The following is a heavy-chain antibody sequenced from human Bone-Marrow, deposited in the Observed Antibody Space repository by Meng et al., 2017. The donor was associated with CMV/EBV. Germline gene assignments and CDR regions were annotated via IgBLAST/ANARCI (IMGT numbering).Heavy chain of an antibody. CDR1: GGTFRRYA. CDR2: IIPIFGTA. J-gene: IGHJ6*02. Sequence: SSVKVTFKPSGGTFRRYAISWVGQAPGQGLEWKGGIIPIFGTANYAQKFQSRVTTTTDECTSTAYMELSSLRSEDTAVYYCARDNVIVVVPAASLYYGMDVWGQGTTVTVSS. D-gene: IGHD2-2*01. V-gene: IGHV1-69*05. CDR3: ARDNVIVVVPAASLYYGMDV.